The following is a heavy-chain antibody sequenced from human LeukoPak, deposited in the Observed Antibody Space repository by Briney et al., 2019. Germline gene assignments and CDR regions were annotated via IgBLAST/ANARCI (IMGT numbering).Heavy chain of an antibody. D-gene: IGHD1-14*01. CDR1: GFTFSRYW. Sequence: PGGSLRLSCAASGFTFSRYWMTWVRQAPGKGLEWVANIKHDGSEKYYLDSGKGRFSISRDNAKNSLYLQMNSLRAEDTAIYYCASVSTGVRRSWHYYYYYMDVWGKGTTVTISS. V-gene: IGHV3-7*01. CDR2: IKHDGSEK. J-gene: IGHJ6*03. CDR3: ASVSTGVRRSWHYYYYYMDV.